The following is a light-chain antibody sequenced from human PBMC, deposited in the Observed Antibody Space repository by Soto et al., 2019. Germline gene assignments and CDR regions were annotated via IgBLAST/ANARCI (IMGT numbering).Light chain of an antibody. Sequence: QTVLTQPSSVSGSPGQSITISCTGTISDIGGYDYVSWYQQRPGKAPKLMIYEVRYRPSGVSNRFSGSKSGNTASLTISGLQAEDEAVYYCCSYTRTSNHYFYGSGTKVTVL. CDR2: EVR. CDR3: CSYTRTSNHYF. J-gene: IGLJ1*01. V-gene: IGLV2-14*01. CDR1: ISDIGGYDY.